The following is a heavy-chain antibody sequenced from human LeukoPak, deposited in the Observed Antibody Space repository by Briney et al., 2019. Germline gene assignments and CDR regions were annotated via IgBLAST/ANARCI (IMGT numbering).Heavy chain of an antibody. CDR2: ISYDGSSK. CDR3: AKGTSKSSGYYYGGYFDY. CDR1: GFTFNNYG. D-gene: IGHD3-22*01. Sequence: PGGSLRLSCAASGFTFNNYGMHWVRQAPGKGLEWVAVISYDGSSKYYADSVKGRFTSSRDNSKNTLYLQMNSLRAEDTAVYYCAKGTSKSSGYYYGGYFDYWGQGTLVTVSS. J-gene: IGHJ4*02. V-gene: IGHV3-30*18.